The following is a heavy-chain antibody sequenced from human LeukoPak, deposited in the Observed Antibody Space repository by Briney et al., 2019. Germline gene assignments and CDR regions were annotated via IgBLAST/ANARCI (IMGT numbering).Heavy chain of an antibody. CDR1: GGSFSGYY. J-gene: IGHJ3*02. D-gene: IGHD3-16*02. CDR3: ARNGLRLGELSLDPNAFDI. CDR2: INHSGST. V-gene: IGHV4-34*01. Sequence: SETLSLTCAVYGGSFSGYYWSWIRQPPGKGLEWIGEINHSGSTNYNPSLKSRVTISVDTSKNQFSLKLSSVTAADTAVYYCARNGLRLGELSLDPNAFDIWGQGTMVTVSS.